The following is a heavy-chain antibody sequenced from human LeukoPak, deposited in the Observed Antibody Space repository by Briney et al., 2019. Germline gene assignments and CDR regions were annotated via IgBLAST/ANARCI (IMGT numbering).Heavy chain of an antibody. CDR3: AGDHPRNTVYF. J-gene: IGHJ4*02. D-gene: IGHD2-8*02. CDR1: GGSISSGGYY. CDR2: SYYSGST. Sequence: SETLSLTCTVSGGSISSGGYYWSWIRQHPGKGLEWIGYSYYSGSTYYNPSLKSRVTIPVDTSKNQFSLRLSSVTAAHTAVYYCAGDHPRNTVYFWGQGTLGTVSS. V-gene: IGHV4-31*03.